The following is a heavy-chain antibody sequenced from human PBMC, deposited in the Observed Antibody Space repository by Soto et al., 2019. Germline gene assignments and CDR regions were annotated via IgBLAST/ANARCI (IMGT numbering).Heavy chain of an antibody. CDR1: GYRFTSYW. Sequence: PGESLKISCRTSGYRFTSYWIAWVRQMPGKGLEWMGIIFPSNSDTRYSPSFQGQVTISADRSTSTVFLQWASLKASDTAVYFCARKDKSGYFNWFDPWGQGTLVTVSS. CDR2: IFPSNSDT. J-gene: IGHJ5*02. CDR3: ARKDKSGYFNWFDP. V-gene: IGHV5-51*01. D-gene: IGHD3-22*01.